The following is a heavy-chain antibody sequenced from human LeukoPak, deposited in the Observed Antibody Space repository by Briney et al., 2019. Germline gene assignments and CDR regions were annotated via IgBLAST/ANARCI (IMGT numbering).Heavy chain of an antibody. CDR2: ISGSGGST. D-gene: IGHD2-2*01. CDR1: GFTFSSYA. J-gene: IGHJ4*02. Sequence: PGGSLRLSCAASGFTFSSYAMSWVRQAPGKGLEWVSAISGSGGSTYYADSVKGRFTISRDNSKNTLYLQMNSLRAEDTAVYYCAKGYCSSTSCYYHYWGQGTLVTVSS. CDR3: AKGYCSSTSCYYHY. V-gene: IGHV3-23*01.